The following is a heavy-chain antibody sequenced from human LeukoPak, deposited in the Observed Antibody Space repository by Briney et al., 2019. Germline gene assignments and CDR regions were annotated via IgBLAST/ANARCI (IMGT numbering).Heavy chain of an antibody. CDR2: INPNSGGT. D-gene: IGHD4-17*01. CDR1: GYTFTGYY. Sequence: ASVKVSCKASGYTFTGYYLHWVRQAPGQGLEWMGCINPNSGGTKFAQKFQGRLTMTRDTSISTAYMDLSSLRSDDTAIYYCTRGGYYGDYNHFDPWGQGTLVTVSS. CDR3: TRGGYYGDYNHFDP. V-gene: IGHV1-2*02. J-gene: IGHJ5*02.